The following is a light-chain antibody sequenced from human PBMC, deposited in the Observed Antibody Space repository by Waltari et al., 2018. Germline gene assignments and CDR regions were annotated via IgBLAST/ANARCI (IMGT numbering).Light chain of an antibody. Sequence: DIQLTQSPSFLSASVGDRVTITCRASQGISSSLAWYHQKPGKAPKLLIYAASTLQSGFPSRFSGSGSGTEFTLTISSLQPEDFATYYCQQFNSYPITFGQGTRLEIK. CDR1: QGISSS. CDR3: QQFNSYPIT. CDR2: AAS. J-gene: IGKJ5*01. V-gene: IGKV1-9*01.